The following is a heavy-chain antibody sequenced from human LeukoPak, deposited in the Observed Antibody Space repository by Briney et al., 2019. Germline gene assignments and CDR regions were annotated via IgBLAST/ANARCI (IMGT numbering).Heavy chain of an antibody. Sequence: ASVKVSCRASGYTFTSYGISWVRQAPGQGLEWMGWISAYNGNTNYAQKLQGRVTMTTDTSTSTAYMELRSLRSDDTAVYYCARERRGTNNWNYEVWGQGTLVTVSS. J-gene: IGHJ4*02. CDR2: ISAYNGNT. CDR3: ARERRGTNNWNYEV. CDR1: GYTFTSYG. V-gene: IGHV1-18*01. D-gene: IGHD1-7*01.